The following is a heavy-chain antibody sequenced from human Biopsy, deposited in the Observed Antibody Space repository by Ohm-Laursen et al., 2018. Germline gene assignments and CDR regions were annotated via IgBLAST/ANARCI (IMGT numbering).Heavy chain of an antibody. CDR3: ARGNGPSA. D-gene: IGHD4-11*01. J-gene: IGHJ5*02. CDR2: IREHGSEE. CDR1: GITFNSDR. Sequence: SLRLSCSASGITFNSDRMSWVRQAPGKGLEWVAIIREHGSEEFYVDSVKGRFTISGDNARNSVYLQMNSLRAEDTAIYYCARGNGPSAWGQGTLVTVSS. V-gene: IGHV3-7*04.